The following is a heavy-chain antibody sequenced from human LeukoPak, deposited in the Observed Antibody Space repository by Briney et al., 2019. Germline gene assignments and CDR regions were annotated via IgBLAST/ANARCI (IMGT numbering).Heavy chain of an antibody. CDR1: GFTFGDYA. Sequence: GGSLRLSCTASGFTFGDYAMSWFRQAPGKGLEWVGFIRSKAYGGTTEYAASVKGRFTISRDDSKSIAYLQMNSLKTEDTAVYYCTRRKMTTVTPYYYYMDVWGKGTTVTVSS. CDR3: TRRKMTTVTPYYYYMDV. CDR2: IRSKAYGGTT. D-gene: IGHD4-17*01. J-gene: IGHJ6*03. V-gene: IGHV3-49*03.